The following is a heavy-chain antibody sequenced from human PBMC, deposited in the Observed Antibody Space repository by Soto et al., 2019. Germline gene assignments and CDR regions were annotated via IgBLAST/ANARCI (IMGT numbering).Heavy chain of an antibody. J-gene: IGHJ4*02. D-gene: IGHD6-13*01. CDR2: IYYSGST. Sequence: QVQLQESGPGLVKPSQTLSLTCTVSGGSISSGGYYWSWIRQHPGKGLEWIGYIYYSGSTYYNPSLKSRVTISVDTSKNQFSLKLSSVTAADTAVYYCARGGKWGQQLVPNFDYWGQGTLVTVSS. V-gene: IGHV4-31*03. CDR3: ARGGKWGQQLVPNFDY. CDR1: GGSISSGGYY.